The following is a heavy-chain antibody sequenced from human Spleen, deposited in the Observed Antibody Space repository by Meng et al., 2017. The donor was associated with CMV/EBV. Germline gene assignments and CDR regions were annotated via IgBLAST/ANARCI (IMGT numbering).Heavy chain of an antibody. D-gene: IGHD6-6*01. CDR1: GFTFSDFY. V-gene: IGHV3-11*04. Sequence: GGSLRLSCAASGFTFSDFYMSWIRQAPGKGLEWISYVTTRGRTMFYADSVKGRFTISRDNAKNSLYLQMSRLRADDTAVYYCARDGANIGARRDLDHWGQGTLVTVSS. CDR3: ARDGANIGARRDLDH. J-gene: IGHJ4*02. CDR2: VTTRGRTM.